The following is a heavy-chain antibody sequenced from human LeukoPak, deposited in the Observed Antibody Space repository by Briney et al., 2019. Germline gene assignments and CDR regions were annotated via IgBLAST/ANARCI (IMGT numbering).Heavy chain of an antibody. V-gene: IGHV3-33*01. D-gene: IGHD3-22*01. CDR1: GFTFSSYG. Sequence: GRSLRLSCAASGFTFSSYGMHWVRQAPGKGLEWVAVIWYDGSNKYYADSVKGRFTISRDNSKNTLYLQMNSLRAEDTAVYFCARTSYYYDSSGYYSKPRMNYWYFDLWGRGTLVTVSS. CDR2: IWYDGSNK. CDR3: ARTSYYYDSSGYYSKPRMNYWYFDL. J-gene: IGHJ2*01.